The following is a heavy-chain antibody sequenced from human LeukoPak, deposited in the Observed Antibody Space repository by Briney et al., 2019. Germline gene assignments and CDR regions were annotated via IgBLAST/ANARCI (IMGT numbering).Heavy chain of an antibody. Sequence: PGRSLRLSCAASGFTFSSYAMHWVRQAPGKGLEWAALISYDGSNKYYADSVKGRFTISRDNSKNTLYLQMNSLRAEDTAVYYCARGSVEAAAGTYYYYYYMDVWGKGTTVTISS. CDR2: ISYDGSNK. J-gene: IGHJ6*03. D-gene: IGHD6-13*01. V-gene: IGHV3-30*04. CDR3: ARGSVEAAAGTYYYYYYMDV. CDR1: GFTFSSYA.